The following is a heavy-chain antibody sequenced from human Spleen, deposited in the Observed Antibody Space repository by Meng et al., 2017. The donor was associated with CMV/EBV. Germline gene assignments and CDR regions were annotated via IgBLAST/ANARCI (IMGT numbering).Heavy chain of an antibody. CDR2: ISHSGST. Sequence: SETLSLTCTVSGDSITTYYWSWIRQPPGKGLEWIGEISHSGSTNYNPSLKSRVTISVDTSKNQFSLKLSSVTAADTAVYYCARVRFWSGYSNYFDYWGQGTLVTVSS. D-gene: IGHD3-3*01. V-gene: IGHV4-34*01. J-gene: IGHJ4*02. CDR3: ARVRFWSGYSNYFDY. CDR1: GDSITTYY.